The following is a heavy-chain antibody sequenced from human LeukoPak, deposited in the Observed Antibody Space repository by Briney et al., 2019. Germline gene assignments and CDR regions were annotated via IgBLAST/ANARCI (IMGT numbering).Heavy chain of an antibody. CDR1: GFTFSTYS. V-gene: IGHV3-21*01. J-gene: IGHJ4*02. CDR2: ISSSGSYI. Sequence: GGSLRLSCAASGFTFSTYSMNWVRQAPGKGLEWASSISSSGSYIYYADSLKGRFTVTRDNAKNSLYLQMNSLRVEDTAVYYCARGRTTVTPLGDYWGQGTLVTVSS. CDR3: ARGRTTVTPLGDY. D-gene: IGHD4-17*01.